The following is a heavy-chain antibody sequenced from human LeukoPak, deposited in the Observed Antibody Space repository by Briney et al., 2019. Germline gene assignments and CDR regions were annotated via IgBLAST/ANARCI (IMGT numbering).Heavy chain of an antibody. CDR1: GGTFSSYA. Sequence: SVKVSCKASGGTFSSYAISWVRQAPGQGLEWMGGIIPIFGTANYAQKFQGRVTITADESTSTAYMELSSLRSEDTAVYYCARLETYYDFWSGYHEASWFDPWGQGTLVTVSS. J-gene: IGHJ5*02. CDR3: ARLETYYDFWSGYHEASWFDP. D-gene: IGHD3-3*01. V-gene: IGHV1-69*13. CDR2: IIPIFGTA.